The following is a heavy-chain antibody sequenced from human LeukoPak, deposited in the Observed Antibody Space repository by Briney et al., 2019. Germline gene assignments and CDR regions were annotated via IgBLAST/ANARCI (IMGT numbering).Heavy chain of an antibody. V-gene: IGHV3-33*06. D-gene: IGHD5-24*01. J-gene: IGHJ4*02. Sequence: GGSLRLSCAASGFTFSSYGMHWVRQAPGKGLEWVAVIWYDGSDKYYADSVKGRFTISRDNSKNTLYLQMNSLRAEDTAVYYCAKAGIRDGYNGGYWGQGTLVTVSS. CDR1: GFTFSSYG. CDR2: IWYDGSDK. CDR3: AKAGIRDGYNGGY.